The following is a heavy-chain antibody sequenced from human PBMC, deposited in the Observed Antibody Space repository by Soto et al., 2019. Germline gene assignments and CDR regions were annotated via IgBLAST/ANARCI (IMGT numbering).Heavy chain of an antibody. CDR2: IVVGSGNT. Sequence: SVKVSSTPSGLTVIDSAVPCVRQTRGRRLEWIGWIVVGSGNTNYAQEFQGRVTITRDMSTNTVYMEMSSLRSEDSAVFYCAADVIKSSYDSSGYYFDGFDTWGQGTMVP. D-gene: IGHD3-22*01. V-gene: IGHV1-58*01. J-gene: IGHJ3*02. CDR3: AADVIKSSYDSSGYYFDGFDT. CDR1: GLTVIDSA.